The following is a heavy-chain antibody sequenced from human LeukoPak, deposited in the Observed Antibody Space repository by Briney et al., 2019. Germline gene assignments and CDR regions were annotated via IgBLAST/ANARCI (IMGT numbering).Heavy chain of an antibody. CDR3: ARDRWYGNYFDY. V-gene: IGHV3-21*01. Sequence: AGGSLRLSCAASGFTFSSYAMSWVRQAPGKGLEWVSSISSSSSYIYYADSVKGRFTISRDNAKNSLYLQMNSLRAEDTAVYYCARDRWYGNYFDYWGQGTLVTVSS. J-gene: IGHJ4*02. CDR2: ISSSSSYI. D-gene: IGHD4-23*01. CDR1: GFTFSSYA.